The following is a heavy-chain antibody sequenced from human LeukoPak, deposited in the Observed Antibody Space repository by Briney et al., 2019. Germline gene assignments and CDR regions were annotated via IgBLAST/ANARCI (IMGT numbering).Heavy chain of an antibody. J-gene: IGHJ6*02. D-gene: IGHD3-3*01. CDR1: GGSFSGYY. Sequence: SETLSLTCAVYGGSFSGYYWSWIRQPPGKGLEWIGEINHSGSTNYNPSLKSRVTISVDTSKNQFSLKLSSVTAADTAVYYCARASYYDFWSGYYYYYYGMDVWGRGTTVTVSS. CDR2: INHSGST. CDR3: ARASYYDFWSGYYYYYYGMDV. V-gene: IGHV4-34*01.